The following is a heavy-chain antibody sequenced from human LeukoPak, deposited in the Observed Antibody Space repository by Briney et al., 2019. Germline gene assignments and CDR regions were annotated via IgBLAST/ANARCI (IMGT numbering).Heavy chain of an antibody. CDR1: GFTVSSNY. D-gene: IGHD3-22*01. J-gene: IGHJ5*02. Sequence: PGGSLRLSCAASGFTVSSNYMSWVRQAPGKGLEWVSVIYSGGSTYYADSVKGRFTISRDNSKNTLYLQMNSLRGEDTAVYYCARSSSGYSLNWFDPWGQGTLITVSS. CDR2: IYSGGST. CDR3: ARSSSGYSLNWFDP. V-gene: IGHV3-53*01.